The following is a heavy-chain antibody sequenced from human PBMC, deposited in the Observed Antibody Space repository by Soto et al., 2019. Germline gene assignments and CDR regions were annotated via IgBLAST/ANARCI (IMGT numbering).Heavy chain of an antibody. CDR2: ISYDGSNK. D-gene: IGHD3-3*01. CDR3: AKGQNYDFWSGYYRY. V-gene: IGHV3-30*18. Sequence: PGGSMRLSCAASGFTFCSYGMHWARKAPGKGLEWVAVISYDGSNKYYADSVKGRFTISRDNSKNTLYLQMNSLRAEDTAVYYCAKGQNYDFWSGYYRYWGQGILVTGSS. J-gene: IGHJ4*02. CDR1: GFTFCSYG.